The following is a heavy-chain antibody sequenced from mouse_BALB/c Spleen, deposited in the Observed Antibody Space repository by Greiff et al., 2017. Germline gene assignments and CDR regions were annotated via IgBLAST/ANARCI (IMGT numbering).Heavy chain of an antibody. D-gene: IGHD2-4*01. CDR1: GFTFSSFG. Sequence: DVMLVESGGGLVQPGGSRKLSCAASGFTFSSFGMHWVRQAPEKGLEWVAYISSGSSTIYYADTVKGRFTISRDNPKNTLFLQMTSLRSEDTAMYYCARLDDYDVGYAMDYWGQGTSVTVSS. J-gene: IGHJ4*01. CDR2: ISSGSSTI. CDR3: ARLDDYDVGYAMDY. V-gene: IGHV5-17*02.